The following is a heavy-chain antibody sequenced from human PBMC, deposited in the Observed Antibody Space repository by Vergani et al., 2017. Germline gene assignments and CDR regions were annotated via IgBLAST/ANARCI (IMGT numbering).Heavy chain of an antibody. CDR1: GYSIGSGFY. CDR2: IHNRGKT. J-gene: IGHJ2*01. D-gene: IGHD2-21*01. Sequence: QVRLEESGPGLVKPSETLSLTCPVSGYSIGSGFYWAWIRQSPGEGLQWFTSIHNRGKTYHNPSLKSRVSVSLDTSKNRFSLNLTSVTATDTAVYYCARSQGDYWYFDLWGPGSLVTVSS. V-gene: IGHV4-38-2*01. CDR3: ARSQGDYWYFDL.